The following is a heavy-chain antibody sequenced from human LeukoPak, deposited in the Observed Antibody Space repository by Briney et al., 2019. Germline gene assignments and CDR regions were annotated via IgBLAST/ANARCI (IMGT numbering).Heavy chain of an antibody. V-gene: IGHV4-4*02. J-gene: IGHJ5*02. Sequence: ASETLSLTCAVSGVSISSSNWWSGGRQPPGQGLGWIGEIYHSGSTNYNPSLKSRVTISVDKSKNQFSLKLSSVTAADTAVYFCARIMGRGYCISTSCRGDWFDPWGQGTLVTVSS. CDR3: ARIMGRGYCISTSCRGDWFDP. D-gene: IGHD2-2*01. CDR1: GVSISSSNW. CDR2: IYHSGST.